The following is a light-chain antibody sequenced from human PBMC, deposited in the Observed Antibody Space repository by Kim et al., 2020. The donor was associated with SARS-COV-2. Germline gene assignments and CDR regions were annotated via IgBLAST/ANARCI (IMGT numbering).Light chain of an antibody. Sequence: FPGESATLSCRASASVGGTFLAWYQQKPGQAPRLLIYGASNRATGIPDRFSGSGSGTDFTLTISRLEPEDFAVYYCHQYGRSPITFGPGTKVDIK. CDR3: HQYGRSPIT. CDR1: ASVGGTF. CDR2: GAS. J-gene: IGKJ3*01. V-gene: IGKV3-20*01.